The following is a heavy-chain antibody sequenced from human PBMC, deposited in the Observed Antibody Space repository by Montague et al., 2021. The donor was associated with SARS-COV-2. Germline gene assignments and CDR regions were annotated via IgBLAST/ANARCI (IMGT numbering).Heavy chain of an antibody. J-gene: IGHJ3*02. D-gene: IGHD3-22*01. CDR2: IYYSGST. Sequence: SETLSLTSTVSGGSISSYYWSWIRQPPGKGLEWIGYIYYSGSTNYNPSLKSRVTISVDTSKNQFSLKLSSVTAADTAVYYCAREVRYYYDSSGPGAFDIWGQGTMVTVSS. CDR3: AREVRYYYDSSGPGAFDI. V-gene: IGHV4-59*01. CDR1: GGSISSYY.